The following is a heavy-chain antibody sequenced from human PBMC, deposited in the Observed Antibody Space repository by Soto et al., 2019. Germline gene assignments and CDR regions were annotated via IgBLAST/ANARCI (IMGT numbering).Heavy chain of an antibody. J-gene: IGHJ5*02. CDR2: ISWNSGSI. V-gene: IGHV3-9*01. CDR3: AKDRVGIHGTWSLFDL. CDR1: GFTFDDYA. Sequence: SLRLSCAASGFTFDDYAMHWVRQAPGKGLEWVSDISWNSGSIGYADSVKGRFTISRDNAKNSLYLQMNSLRAEDTALYYCAKDRVGIHGTWSLFDLWCQGTL. D-gene: IGHD5-18*01.